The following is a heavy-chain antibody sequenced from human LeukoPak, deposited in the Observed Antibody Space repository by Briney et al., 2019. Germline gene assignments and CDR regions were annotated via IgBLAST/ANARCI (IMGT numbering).Heavy chain of an antibody. V-gene: IGHV3-23*01. CDR3: AKAVVIVPTATPFDY. CDR1: GIILSSYW. Sequence: PGGSLRLSCAASGIILSSYWMSWIRQAPGKGLEWVSAISGSGGSTYYADSVKGRFTISRDNSKNTLYMQMNSLRAEDTAVYYCAKAVVIVPTATPFDYWGQGTLVTVSS. J-gene: IGHJ4*02. CDR2: ISGSGGST. D-gene: IGHD2-2*01.